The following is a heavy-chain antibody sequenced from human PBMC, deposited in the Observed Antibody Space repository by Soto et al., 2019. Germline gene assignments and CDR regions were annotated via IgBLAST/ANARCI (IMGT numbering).Heavy chain of an antibody. CDR3: AKYTSGALFDN. Sequence: GGSLRLSCAASGFTFRTHGIHWVRQAPGKGLEWVALISYDGSNKYYGDPVKGRFTISRDNSKDTLYLQMNSLRAEDTAVYYCAKYTSGALFDNWGQGTLVTVSS. V-gene: IGHV3-30*18. CDR1: GFTFRTHG. J-gene: IGHJ4*02. CDR2: ISYDGSNK. D-gene: IGHD6-19*01.